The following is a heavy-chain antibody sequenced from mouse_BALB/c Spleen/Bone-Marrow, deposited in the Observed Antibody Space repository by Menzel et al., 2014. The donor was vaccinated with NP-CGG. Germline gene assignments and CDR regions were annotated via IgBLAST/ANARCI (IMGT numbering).Heavy chain of an antibody. CDR2: INPGSGGS. V-gene: IGHV1-54*01. CDR3: VREMTRYAMDY. J-gene: IGHJ4*01. Sequence: QVHVKQSGAELVRPGTSVKVSCKASGYAFTNYWIEWVKQRPGQGLEWIGVINPGSGGSNYNEKFKGKATLTADKSSSTAYMQLSSLTSDDSAVYFCVREMTRYAMDYWGQGTSVTVSS. CDR1: GYAFTNYW.